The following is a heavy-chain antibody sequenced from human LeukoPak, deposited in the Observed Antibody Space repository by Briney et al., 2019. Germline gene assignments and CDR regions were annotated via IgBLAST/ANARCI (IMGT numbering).Heavy chain of an antibody. J-gene: IGHJ4*02. V-gene: IGHV3-23*01. D-gene: IGHD2-2*01. CDR3: AKSPLIVVVPAAMATYFDY. Sequence: GGSLRLSCPASGSTFSSYGRSWVRQAQGKGREWVSAIIGSGGSTYYADSVKGRFTISRDNSKNTLYLQMNSLRAEDTAVYYCAKSPLIVVVPAAMATYFDYWGQGTLVTVSS. CDR1: GSTFSSYG. CDR2: IIGSGGST.